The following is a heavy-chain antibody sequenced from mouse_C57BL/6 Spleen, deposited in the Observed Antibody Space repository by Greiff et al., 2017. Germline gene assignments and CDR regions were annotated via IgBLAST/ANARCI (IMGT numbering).Heavy chain of an antibody. CDR2: IYPGSGST. V-gene: IGHV1-55*01. D-gene: IGHD4-1*01. CDR1: GYTFTSYW. J-gene: IGHJ2*01. CDR3: ARANWDYFDY. Sequence: QVHVKQPGAELVKPGASVKMSCKASGYTFTSYWITWVKQRPGQGLEWIGDIYPGSGSTNYNEKFKSKATLTVDTSSSTAYMQLSSLTSEVSAVYYCARANWDYFDYWGQGTTLTVSS.